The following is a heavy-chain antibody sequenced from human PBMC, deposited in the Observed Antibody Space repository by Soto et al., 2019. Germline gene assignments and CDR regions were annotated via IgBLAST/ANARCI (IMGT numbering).Heavy chain of an antibody. V-gene: IGHV4-34*01. CDR1: GGSFSGYY. CDR3: GRGRGRIMITFGGNYFDY. J-gene: IGHJ4*02. D-gene: IGHD3-16*01. Sequence: EQLQQWGAGLLKPSETLSLTCAVYGGSFSGYYWSWIRQPPGKGLEWIGEINHSGSTNYNPSLKSRVTISVDTSKNQFSLKLSSVTAADTAVYYCGRGRGRIMITFGGNYFDYWGQGTLVTVSS. CDR2: INHSGST.